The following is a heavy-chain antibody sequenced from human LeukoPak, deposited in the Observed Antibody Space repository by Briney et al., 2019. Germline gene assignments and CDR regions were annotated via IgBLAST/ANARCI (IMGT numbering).Heavy chain of an antibody. Sequence: ASVKVSCKASGYTFTSYGISWVRQAPGQGLEWMGIINPSGGSTSYAQKFQGRVTMTRDTSTSTVYMELSSLRSEDTAVYYCARDGLGYCSGGSCAGGDFDYWGQGTLVTVSS. CDR3: ARDGLGYCSGGSCAGGDFDY. V-gene: IGHV1-46*01. J-gene: IGHJ4*02. CDR2: INPSGGST. CDR1: GYTFTSYG. D-gene: IGHD2-15*01.